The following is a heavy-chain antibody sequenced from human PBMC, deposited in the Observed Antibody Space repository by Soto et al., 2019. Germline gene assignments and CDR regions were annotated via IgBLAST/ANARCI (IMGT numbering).Heavy chain of an antibody. J-gene: IGHJ4*02. CDR1: GFTFSSYG. CDR2: IWYDGSNK. CDR3: AREQLVREGPLDY. D-gene: IGHD6-6*01. V-gene: IGHV3-33*01. Sequence: PGGSLRLSCAASGFTFSSYGMHWVRQAPGKGLEWVAVIWYDGSNKYYADSVKGRVTISRDNSKNTLYLQMNSLRAEDTAVYYCAREQLVREGPLDYWGQGTLVTVSS.